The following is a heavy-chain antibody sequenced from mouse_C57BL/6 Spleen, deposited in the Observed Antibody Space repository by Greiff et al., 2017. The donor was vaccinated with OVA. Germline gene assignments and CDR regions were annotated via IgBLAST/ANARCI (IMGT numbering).Heavy chain of an antibody. Sequence: QVQLQQPGAELVKPGASVKVSCKASGYTFTSYWMHWVKQRPGQGLEWIGRIHPSDSDTNYNQKFKGKATLTVDKSSSTAYMQLSSLTSEDSAVYYCAIRLGRGDWYFDVWGTGTTVSVST. D-gene: IGHD4-1*01. J-gene: IGHJ1*03. V-gene: IGHV1-74*01. CDR2: IHPSDSDT. CDR1: GYTFTSYW. CDR3: AIRLGRGDWYFDV.